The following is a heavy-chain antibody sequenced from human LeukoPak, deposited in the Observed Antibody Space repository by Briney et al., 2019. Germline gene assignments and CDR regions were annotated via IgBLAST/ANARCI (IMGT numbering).Heavy chain of an antibody. D-gene: IGHD3-3*01. CDR2: ISSSSSYI. CDR3: ASAGYDFWSGYYGYYYYYMDV. V-gene: IGHV3-21*01. J-gene: IGHJ6*03. Sequence: GGSLRLSCAASGFTFSSYSMNWVRQAPGKGLEWVSSISSSSSYIYYADSVKGRFTISRDNAKNSLYLQMNSLRAEDTAVYYCASAGYDFWSGYYGYYYYYMDVWGKGTTVTVSS. CDR1: GFTFSSYS.